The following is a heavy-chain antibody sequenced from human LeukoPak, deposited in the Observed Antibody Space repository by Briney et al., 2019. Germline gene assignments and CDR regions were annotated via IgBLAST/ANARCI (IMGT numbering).Heavy chain of an antibody. Sequence: SETLSLTCAVYGGSFSGYYWSWIRQPPGKGLEWIGEINHSGSTNYNPSLKSRVTISVDTSKNQFSLKLSSVTAADTAVYYCARVLEMELGIDYWGQGTLVTVSS. J-gene: IGHJ4*02. V-gene: IGHV4-34*01. CDR2: INHSGST. CDR1: GGSFSGYY. CDR3: ARVLEMELGIDY. D-gene: IGHD1-7*01.